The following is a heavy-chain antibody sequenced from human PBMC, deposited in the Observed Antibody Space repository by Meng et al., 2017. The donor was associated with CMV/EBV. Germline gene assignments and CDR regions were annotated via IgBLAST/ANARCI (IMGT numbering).Heavy chain of an antibody. J-gene: IGHJ5*02. V-gene: IGHV4-39*07. CDR2: IYYSGST. CDR1: GGSTSSSSYY. Sequence: SETLSLTCPVSGGSTSSSSYYWGWIRQPPGKGLEWLGSIYYSGSTYYNPSLKSRVTISVDTSKNQFSLKLSSVTAADTAVYYCARGFQEDYDFWSGYYGNWFDPWGQGTLVTVSS. D-gene: IGHD3-3*01. CDR3: ARGFQEDYDFWSGYYGNWFDP.